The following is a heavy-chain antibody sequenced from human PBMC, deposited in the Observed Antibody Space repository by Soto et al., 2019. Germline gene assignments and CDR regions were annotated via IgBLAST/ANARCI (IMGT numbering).Heavy chain of an antibody. V-gene: IGHV3-33*01. J-gene: IGHJ4*02. CDR3: ARDGVYYDSSGYYSFDY. D-gene: IGHD3-22*01. CDR1: GFTFSSYG. Sequence: GGSLRLSCAASGFTFSSYGMHWVRQAPGKGLEWVAVIWYDGSNKYYADSAKGRFTISRDNSKNTLYLQMNSLRAEDTAVYYCARDGVYYDSSGYYSFDYWGQGTLVTVSS. CDR2: IWYDGSNK.